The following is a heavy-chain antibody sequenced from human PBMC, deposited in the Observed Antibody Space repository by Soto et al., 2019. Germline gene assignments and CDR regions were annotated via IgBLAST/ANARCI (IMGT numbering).Heavy chain of an antibody. D-gene: IGHD3-10*01. CDR2: IIPIFGTA. CDR3: ASGEVRGGGDA. CDR1: GGTFSTSA. J-gene: IGHJ6*02. Sequence: QVRLVQSGAEVKKPGSSVKASCKTSGGTFSTSAISWVRQAPGQGLEWMGGIIPIFGTANYAQKFQGRVSITADKSTRTAYMELSSLTSEDTAVYYCASGEVRGGGDAWGQGTTVTVSS. V-gene: IGHV1-69*06.